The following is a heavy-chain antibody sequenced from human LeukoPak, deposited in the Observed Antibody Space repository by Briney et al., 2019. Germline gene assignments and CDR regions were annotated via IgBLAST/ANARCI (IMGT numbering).Heavy chain of an antibody. Sequence: TSETLSLTCTVSGGSISSSSYYWGWIRQPPGKGLEWIGEIYHSGSTNYNPSLKSRVTISVDKSKNQFSLKLSSVTAADTAVYYCARLITMVRGVIITWFDPWGQGTLVTVSS. D-gene: IGHD3-10*01. CDR3: ARLITMVRGVIITWFDP. V-gene: IGHV4-39*07. CDR1: GGSISSSSYY. J-gene: IGHJ5*02. CDR2: IYHSGST.